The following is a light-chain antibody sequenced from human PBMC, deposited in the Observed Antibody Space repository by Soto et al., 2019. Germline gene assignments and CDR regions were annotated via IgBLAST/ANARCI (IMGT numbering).Light chain of an antibody. Sequence: IQLTQSPSSLSASVGDRVTITCRASQDISSYLGWYQQKPGKAPKLLIYAASTLQSGVPSRFSGSGSGTDFTITINSLQPEDFATYFCQQLNNYPSTFGGGTKVEIK. CDR2: AAS. J-gene: IGKJ4*01. CDR3: QQLNNYPST. V-gene: IGKV1-9*01. CDR1: QDISSY.